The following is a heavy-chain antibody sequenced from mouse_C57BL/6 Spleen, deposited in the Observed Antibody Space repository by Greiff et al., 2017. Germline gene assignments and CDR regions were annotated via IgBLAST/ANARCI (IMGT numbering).Heavy chain of an antibody. Sequence: VNVVESGAELVRPGTSVKMSCKASGYTFTNYWIGWAKQRPGHGLEWIGDIYPGGGYTNYNEKFKGKATLTADKSSSTAYMQFSSLTSEDSAIYYCARYDYSNYFDYWGQGTTLTVSS. V-gene: IGHV1-63*01. CDR1: GYTFTNYW. CDR2: IYPGGGYT. CDR3: ARYDYSNYFDY. J-gene: IGHJ2*01. D-gene: IGHD2-5*01.